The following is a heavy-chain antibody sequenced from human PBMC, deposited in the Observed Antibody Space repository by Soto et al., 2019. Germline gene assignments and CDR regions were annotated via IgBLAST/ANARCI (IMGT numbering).Heavy chain of an antibody. D-gene: IGHD3-3*01. V-gene: IGHV3-48*02. CDR1: GFTFSSYS. J-gene: IGHJ4*02. Sequence: GGSLRLSCAASGFTFSSYSMNWVRQAPGKGLEWVSYISSSSSTIYYADSVKGRFTISRDNAKNSLYLQMNSLRDEDTAVYYCASHSYYDFWSGPYGFGYWGQGTLVTVSS. CDR2: ISSSSSTI. CDR3: ASHSYYDFWSGPYGFGY.